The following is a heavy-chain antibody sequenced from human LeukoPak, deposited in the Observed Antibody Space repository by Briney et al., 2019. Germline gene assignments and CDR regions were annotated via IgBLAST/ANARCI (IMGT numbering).Heavy chain of an antibody. J-gene: IGHJ6*03. Sequence: GGSLRLSCTASGFTFGDYAMSWVRQAPGKGLEWVGFIRTKAYGGTTEYAASVKGRFTISRDDSKSIAYLQMNSLKTEDTAVYYCTRGGYGDSLRFIYYYYYMDVWGKGTTVTISS. CDR3: TRGGYGDSLRFIYYYYYMDV. CDR2: IRTKAYGGTT. CDR1: GFTFGDYA. V-gene: IGHV3-49*04. D-gene: IGHD4-17*01.